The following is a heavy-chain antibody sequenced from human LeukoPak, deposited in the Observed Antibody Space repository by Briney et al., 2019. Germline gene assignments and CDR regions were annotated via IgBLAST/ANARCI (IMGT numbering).Heavy chain of an antibody. J-gene: IGHJ5*02. Sequence: SQTLSRTCTVSGGSISSGGYYWSWIRQHPGKGLEWIGYIYYSGSTYYNPSLKSRVTISVDTSKNQFSLKLSSVSAADTAVYYCARSYGRNWFDPWGQGTLVTVSS. CDR1: GGSISSGGYY. CDR3: ARSYGRNWFDP. CDR2: IYYSGST. V-gene: IGHV4-31*03. D-gene: IGHD1-26*01.